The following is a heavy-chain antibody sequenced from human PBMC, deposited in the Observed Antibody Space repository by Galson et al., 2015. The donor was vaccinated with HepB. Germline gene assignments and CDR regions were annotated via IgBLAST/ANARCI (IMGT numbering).Heavy chain of an antibody. V-gene: IGHV1-3*01. CDR2: INAGNGNT. J-gene: IGHJ4*02. Sequence: SVKVSCKASGYTFTSYAMHWVRQAPGQRLEWMGWINAGNGNTKYSQKFQGRVTITRDTSASTAYMELSSLRSEDTAVYYCARQGRSDYSVDYWGQGTLVTVSS. CDR1: GYTFTSYA. D-gene: IGHD4-11*01. CDR3: ARQGRSDYSVDY.